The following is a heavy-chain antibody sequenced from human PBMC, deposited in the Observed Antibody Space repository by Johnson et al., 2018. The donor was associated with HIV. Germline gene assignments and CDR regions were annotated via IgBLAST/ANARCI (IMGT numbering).Heavy chain of an antibody. CDR2: ISYDGSNK. CDR1: GFTFSSYA. V-gene: IGHV3-30-3*01. CDR3: ARPAIVVLPAGAFDI. D-gene: IGHD2-2*01. Sequence: VQLVESGGGVVQPGRSLRLSCAASGFTFSSYAMHWVRQAPGKGLEWVAVISYDGSNKFYSDSVKGRFTVSRDNSKNTLYLQMNSLRGDDTAVYYCARPAIVVLPAGAFDIWGPGTMVTVSS. J-gene: IGHJ3*02.